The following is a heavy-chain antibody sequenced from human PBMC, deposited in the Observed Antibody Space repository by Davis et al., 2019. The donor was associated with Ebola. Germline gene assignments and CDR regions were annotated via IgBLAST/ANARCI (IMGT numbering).Heavy chain of an antibody. Sequence: GESLKISCTASGFTFSSYELNWVRQAPGKGLEWVSYVSGSGVNVHYAGSVEGRFTISRDNSKNTLYLQMNSLRAEDTAVYYCARGGRSWPYWGQGTLVTVSS. V-gene: IGHV3-48*03. CDR2: VSGSGVNV. CDR3: ARGGRSWPY. CDR1: GFTFSSYE. D-gene: IGHD6-13*01. J-gene: IGHJ4*02.